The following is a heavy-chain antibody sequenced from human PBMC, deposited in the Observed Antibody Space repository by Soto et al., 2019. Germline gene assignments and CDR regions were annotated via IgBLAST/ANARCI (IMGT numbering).Heavy chain of an antibody. V-gene: IGHV1-46*01. D-gene: IGHD3-16*01. J-gene: IGHJ4*02. Sequence: GVSVKVSCKASGYSFSVYYMDWVRQDHGQGLEWMGIINPSGGSTSYAQKFQGRVTMTRDTSTSTVYMELSSLRSEDTAVYYCARGVMITFGGVGYFDYWGQGPLVTVSS. CDR2: INPSGGST. CDR3: ARGVMITFGGVGYFDY. CDR1: GYSFSVYY.